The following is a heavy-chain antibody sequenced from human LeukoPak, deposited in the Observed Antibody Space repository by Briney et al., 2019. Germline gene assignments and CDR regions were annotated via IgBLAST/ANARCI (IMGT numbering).Heavy chain of an antibody. CDR1: GFTFSSYA. Sequence: PGGSLRLSCAASGFTFSSYAMSWVRQAPGKGQEWVSAISGSGGNTYYADSVKGRFTISRDNSKNTLYLQMNSLRAEDTAVYYCAKDHIRAVAGTFRENYYYYYGMDVWGQGTTVTVSS. V-gene: IGHV3-23*01. J-gene: IGHJ6*02. D-gene: IGHD6-19*01. CDR3: AKDHIRAVAGTFRENYYYYYGMDV. CDR2: ISGSGGNT.